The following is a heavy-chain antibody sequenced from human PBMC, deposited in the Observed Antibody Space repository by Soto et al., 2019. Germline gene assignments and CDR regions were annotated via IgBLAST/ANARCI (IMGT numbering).Heavy chain of an antibody. Sequence: ASVKGACKASGYTFTSNSIGWVRQAPGQGLEWMGWINVYNGNTKYAQQLQGRVTLTTDTSTRTAYMDLRSLRSDDTAVYYCAIFSSASSGWLTDYRGKGTLVTASS. D-gene: IGHD6-19*01. CDR3: AIFSSASSGWLTDY. CDR1: GYTFTSNS. V-gene: IGHV1-18*04. CDR2: INVYNGNT. J-gene: IGHJ4*02.